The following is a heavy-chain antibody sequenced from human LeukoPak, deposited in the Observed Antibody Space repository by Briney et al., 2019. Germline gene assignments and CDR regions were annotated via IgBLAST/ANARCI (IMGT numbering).Heavy chain of an antibody. CDR2: IYISGST. CDR3: AREREGPYGYLDY. Sequence: SETLSLTCTVSGGSINDYYWTWIRQPAGKGPEWIGRIYISGSTNYNPSLKSRVTISVDTSKNQFSLKLSSVTAADTAVYYCAREREGPYGYLDYWGQGTLVTVSS. J-gene: IGHJ4*02. CDR1: GGSINDYY. V-gene: IGHV4-4*07. D-gene: IGHD4-17*01.